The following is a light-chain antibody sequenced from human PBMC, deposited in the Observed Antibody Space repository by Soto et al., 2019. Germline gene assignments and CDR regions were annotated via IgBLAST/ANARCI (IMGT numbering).Light chain of an antibody. Sequence: EIVLTQSPATLSLSPGERATLSCRTSPAIRGLLNWYQQRPGQAPRLLIYDTSNRATDIPARFSGSGSGTDFILTISSLDPEDFGVYFCQQRHNWPITFGQGTRLYIK. CDR2: DTS. CDR3: QQRHNWPIT. V-gene: IGKV3-11*01. CDR1: PAIRGL. J-gene: IGKJ5*01.